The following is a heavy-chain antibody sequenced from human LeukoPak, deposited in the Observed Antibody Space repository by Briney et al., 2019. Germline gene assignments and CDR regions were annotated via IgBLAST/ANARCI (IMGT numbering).Heavy chain of an antibody. CDR2: IIPIFGTA. CDR3: ARDRDGYNYWYFDY. Sequence: SVKVSCKASGGIFSSYAISWVRQAPGQGLEWMGGIIPIFGTANYAQKFQGRVTITTDESTSTAYMELSSLRSEDTAVYYCARDRDGYNYWYFDYWGQGTLVTVSS. V-gene: IGHV1-69*05. J-gene: IGHJ4*02. CDR1: GGIFSSYA. D-gene: IGHD5-24*01.